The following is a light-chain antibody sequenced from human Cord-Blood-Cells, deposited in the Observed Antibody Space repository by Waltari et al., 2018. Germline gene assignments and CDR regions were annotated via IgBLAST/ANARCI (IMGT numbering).Light chain of an antibody. J-gene: IGLJ2*01. Sequence: QSALTQPASVSGSPGQSITIPCPGTTSDVGGYNYVYCYQQHPGKAPKLRVYDVSNRPSGVSNRRSTSKSAHTASLTISGLQAEDEPDYSCSAYTSSRTVVFGGGTMLTVL. CDR1: TSDVGGYNY. V-gene: IGLV2-14*01. CDR3: SAYTSSRTVV. CDR2: DVS.